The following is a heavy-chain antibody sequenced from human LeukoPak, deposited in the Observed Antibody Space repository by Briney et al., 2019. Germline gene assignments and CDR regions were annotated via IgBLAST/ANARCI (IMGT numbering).Heavy chain of an antibody. D-gene: IGHD6-19*01. Sequence: SQTLSLTCTVSGGSISSGGYYWSWIRRHPGKGLEWIGYIYYSGSTYYNPSLKSRVTISVDTSKNQFSLKLSSVTAADTAVYYCARGIFGSSSGWYEDCWGQGTLVTVSS. V-gene: IGHV4-31*03. J-gene: IGHJ4*02. CDR1: GGSISSGGYY. CDR2: IYYSGST. CDR3: ARGIFGSSSGWYEDC.